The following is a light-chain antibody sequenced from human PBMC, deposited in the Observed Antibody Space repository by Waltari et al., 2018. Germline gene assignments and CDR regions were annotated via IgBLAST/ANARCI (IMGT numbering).Light chain of an antibody. V-gene: IGLV3-19*01. CDR3: LSRDTSSTRL. CDR1: STRRYI. Sequence: SSALTKDPAVSVALGHTVRIPGQGDSTRRYIESGYQQRPGQAPILALYGQDNRHSGIPDRFSGSTSGNTASLTITGAQAEDEADYYCLSRDTSSTRLFGGGTRLTV. CDR2: GQD. J-gene: IGLJ2*01.